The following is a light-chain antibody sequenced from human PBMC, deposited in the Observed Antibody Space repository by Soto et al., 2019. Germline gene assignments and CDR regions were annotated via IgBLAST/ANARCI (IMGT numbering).Light chain of an antibody. Sequence: QSVLTQPPSVSGAPGQRVTISCTGSSSNIGAGYDVHWYQQLLGTAPKLLSSGNTNRHSGVPDRFSGSKSGPSASLDITGLQAEDEADYYCQSYDSSLSARVFGGGTKFTVL. V-gene: IGLV1-40*01. CDR1: SSNIGAGYD. CDR2: GNT. J-gene: IGLJ2*01. CDR3: QSYDSSLSARV.